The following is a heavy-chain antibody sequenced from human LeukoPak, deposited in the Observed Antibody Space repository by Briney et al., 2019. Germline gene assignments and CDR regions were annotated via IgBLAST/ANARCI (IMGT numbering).Heavy chain of an antibody. J-gene: IGHJ4*02. CDR3: AKSTTVTTQQRGYFDY. V-gene: IGHV3-30*18. CDR1: GFTFSSFG. D-gene: IGHD4-11*01. CDR2: VSYDGSNK. Sequence: GGSLRLSCAASGFTFSSFGMHWVRQAPGKGLEWVAVVSYDGSNKYFADSVKGRFTISGDNPKNTLYLQMNSLRPEDTAVYYCAKSTTVTTQQRGYFDYWGQGTLVTVSS.